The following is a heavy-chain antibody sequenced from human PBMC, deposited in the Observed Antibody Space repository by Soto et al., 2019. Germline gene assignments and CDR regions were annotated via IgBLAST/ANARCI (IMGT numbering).Heavy chain of an antibody. J-gene: IGHJ6*03. V-gene: IGHV1-8*01. Sequence: GASVKVSCKASGYTFTSYDINWVRQATGQGLEWMGWMNPNSGNTGYAQKFQGRVTMTRNTSISTAYMELSSLRSEDTAVYYCVRGQYSCYEYVGGSYCYMDVWDKGTTVTVSS. CDR3: VRGQYSCYEYVGGSYCYMDV. D-gene: IGHD5-12*01. CDR2: MNPNSGNT. CDR1: GYTFTSYD.